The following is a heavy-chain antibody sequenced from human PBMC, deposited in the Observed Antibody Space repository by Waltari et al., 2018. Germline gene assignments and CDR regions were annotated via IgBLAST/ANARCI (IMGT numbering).Heavy chain of an antibody. Sequence: QVQLVESGGGVVQPGRSLRLSCAASGFTFSSYGMHWVRQAPGKGLEWVAVIRYDGSNKYYADSVKGRFTSSRDNSKNTLYLQMNSLRAEDTAVYYCARGPYYDFWSGYYPDYWGQGTLVTVSS. V-gene: IGHV3-33*01. J-gene: IGHJ4*02. CDR1: GFTFSSYG. CDR2: IRYDGSNK. CDR3: ARGPYYDFWSGYYPDY. D-gene: IGHD3-3*01.